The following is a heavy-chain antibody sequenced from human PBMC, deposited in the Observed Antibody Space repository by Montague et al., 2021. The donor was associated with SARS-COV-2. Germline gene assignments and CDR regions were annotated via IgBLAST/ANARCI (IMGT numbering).Heavy chain of an antibody. Sequence: SETLSLTCEVSGDSISSYYWSWIRQSPGKGLEWIGYVHYTGSTEYNPSLKTRVTLSLDTPRNHFSLKLRSVTAADTAVYYCARRVVVRGVIRPPHYYFDYWGQGTLVTVSS. CDR3: ARRVVVRGVIRPPHYYFDY. CDR2: VHYTGST. J-gene: IGHJ4*02. V-gene: IGHV4-59*01. CDR1: GDSISSYY. D-gene: IGHD3-10*01.